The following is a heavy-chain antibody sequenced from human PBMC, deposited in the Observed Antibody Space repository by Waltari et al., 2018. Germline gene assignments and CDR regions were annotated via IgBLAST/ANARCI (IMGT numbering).Heavy chain of an antibody. CDR1: GFPFSNYW. V-gene: IGHV3-74*01. D-gene: IGHD2-15*01. CDR3: ARAGRPSAAWHYYSHGEDL. J-gene: IGHJ6*04. CDR2: INSEGSTT. Sequence: EVQLVESGGGLVQPGGSLRLSCAASGFPFSNYWMPWVRQAPGKGLGSCTRINSEGSTTTLADAVHRRLPFSRDNAKNTLFLQRNSLRAEATAVYYWARAGRPSAAWHYYSHGEDLWGKGPTGTVST.